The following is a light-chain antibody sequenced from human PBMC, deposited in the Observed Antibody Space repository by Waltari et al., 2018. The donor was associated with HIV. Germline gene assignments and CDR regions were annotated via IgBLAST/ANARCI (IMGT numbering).Light chain of an antibody. CDR2: LKRDGSH. J-gene: IGLJ3*02. CDR3: QTWGTGIQV. Sequence: QLVLTQSPSASASLGASVKLTCTLSSGHNNYAIAWHQPHPEKGPRYLMTLKRDGSHSKGDGIPDRFSGSISGAERYLIISSLQSEDEADYYCQTWGTGIQVFGGGTKVTVL. V-gene: IGLV4-69*02. CDR1: SGHNNYA.